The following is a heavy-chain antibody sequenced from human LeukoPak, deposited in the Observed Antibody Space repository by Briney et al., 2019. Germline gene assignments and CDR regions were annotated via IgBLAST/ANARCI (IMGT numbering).Heavy chain of an antibody. CDR3: ARAYYYYYYMDV. J-gene: IGHJ6*03. CDR1: GYTFTSYD. Sequence: GASVKVSCKASGYTFTSYDINWVRQATGPGLEWMGWMNPNSGNTGYAQKFQGRVTMTRNTSKSTAYMELSSLRSEDTAVYYCARAYYYYYYMDVWGKGTTVTVSS. CDR2: MNPNSGNT. V-gene: IGHV1-8*01.